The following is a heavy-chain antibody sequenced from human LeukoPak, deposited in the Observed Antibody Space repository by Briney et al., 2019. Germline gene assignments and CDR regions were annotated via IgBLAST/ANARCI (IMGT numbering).Heavy chain of an antibody. J-gene: IGHJ4*02. CDR2: ISAASGST. CDR3: ANEQEGTAIGAVFDY. V-gene: IGHV1-18*01. CDR1: GYSFTSCG. Sequence: ASVKVSCIASGYSFTSCGLSWVRQTPGQGPEWMGWISAASGSTNYAQKFQDRVTMTTVTSTTTVYMKLRSLRSDDTAVYYCANEQEGTAIGAVFDYWRQGTVVTVSS. D-gene: IGHD2-21*02.